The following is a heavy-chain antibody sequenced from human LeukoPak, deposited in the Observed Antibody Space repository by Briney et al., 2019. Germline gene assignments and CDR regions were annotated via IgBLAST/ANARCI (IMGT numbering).Heavy chain of an antibody. Sequence: PGGSLRLSFAASGFTFSTFAMNWVRQAPGRGLEWASAISDSAGTTYYADSVKGRFTISRDNSKNTLYLQMNSLRAEDTAVYYCAKDTTLIRVRTRGGAFDIWGQGTMVTVSS. V-gene: IGHV3-23*01. J-gene: IGHJ3*02. CDR1: GFTFSTFA. D-gene: IGHD3-10*01. CDR2: ISDSAGTT. CDR3: AKDTTLIRVRTRGGAFDI.